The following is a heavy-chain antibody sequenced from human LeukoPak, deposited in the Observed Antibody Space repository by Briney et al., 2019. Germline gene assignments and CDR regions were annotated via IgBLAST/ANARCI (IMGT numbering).Heavy chain of an antibody. Sequence: SVKVSCKASGGTFSSYAISWVRQAPGQGLEWMGGIIPIFGTANYAQKFQGRVTITADKSTSTAYMELSSLRSEGTAVYYCARRLYGSGSYYKRTDAFDIWGQGTMVTVSS. V-gene: IGHV1-69*06. CDR1: GGTFSSYA. CDR2: IIPIFGTA. J-gene: IGHJ3*02. CDR3: ARRLYGSGSYYKRTDAFDI. D-gene: IGHD3-10*01.